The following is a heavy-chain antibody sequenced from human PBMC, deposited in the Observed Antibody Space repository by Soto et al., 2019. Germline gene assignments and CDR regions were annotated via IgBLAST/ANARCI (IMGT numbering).Heavy chain of an antibody. J-gene: IGHJ5*02. D-gene: IGHD4-17*01. CDR1: GGSISSGGYY. V-gene: IGHV4-31*03. CDR2: IYCSGST. Sequence: QVQLQESGPGLVKPSQTLSLTCTVSGGSISSGGYYWSWIRQHPGKGLEWIGYIYCSGSTYYNPSLKSRVTISVDTSKNQFSLKLSSVTAADTAVYYCARVEDNDYGDKGGFDPWGQGTLVTVSS. CDR3: ARVEDNDYGDKGGFDP.